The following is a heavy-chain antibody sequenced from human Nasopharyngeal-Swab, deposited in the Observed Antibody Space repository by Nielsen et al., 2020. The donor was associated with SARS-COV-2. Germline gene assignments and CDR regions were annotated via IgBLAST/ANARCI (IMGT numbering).Heavy chain of an antibody. D-gene: IGHD2-21*01. J-gene: IGHJ6*02. V-gene: IGHV3-9*01. Sequence: SLKISCAASGFTFSSYAMSWVRQALGKGLEWVSGISWNSGSIGYADSVKGRFTISRDNAKNSLYLQMNSLRAEDTALYYCAKDITSGDTMATHYYYGMDVWGQGTTVTVSS. CDR3: AKDITSGDTMATHYYYGMDV. CDR2: ISWNSGSI. CDR1: GFTFSSYA.